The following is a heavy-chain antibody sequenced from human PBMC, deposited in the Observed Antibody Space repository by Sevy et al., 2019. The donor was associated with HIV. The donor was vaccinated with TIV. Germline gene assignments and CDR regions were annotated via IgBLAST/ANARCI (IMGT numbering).Heavy chain of an antibody. J-gene: IGHJ5*02. CDR1: GYTFTSYG. CDR3: ARMLLWFGELESGWFDP. Sequence: ASVKVSCKASGYTFTSYGISWVRPAPGQGLEWMGWISAYNGNTNYAQKLQGRVTMTTDTSTSTAYMELRSLRSDDTAVYYCARMLLWFGELESGWFDPWGQGTLVTVSS. CDR2: ISAYNGNT. D-gene: IGHD3-10*01. V-gene: IGHV1-18*01.